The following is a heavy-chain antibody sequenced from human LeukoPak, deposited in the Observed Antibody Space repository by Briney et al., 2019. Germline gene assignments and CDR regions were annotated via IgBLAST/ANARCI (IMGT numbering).Heavy chain of an antibody. D-gene: IGHD3-10*01. CDR1: GVSISDYN. CDR2: IRTSGTT. CDR3: ARHVGNSGSGSYLTYFDY. J-gene: IGHJ4*02. V-gene: IGHV4-4*07. Sequence: PSETLSLTCTVSGVSISDYNWSWIRQAAGKGLEWIGLIRTSGTTHYNPSLKSRVTISVDTSKNQFSLKLSSVTAADTAVYYCARHVGNSGSGSYLTYFDYWGQGTLVTVSS.